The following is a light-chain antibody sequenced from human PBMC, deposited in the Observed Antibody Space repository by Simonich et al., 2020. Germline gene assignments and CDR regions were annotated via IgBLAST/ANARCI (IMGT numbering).Light chain of an antibody. CDR3: SSYTSSSTWV. V-gene: IGLV2-14*03. Sequence: QSALTQPASVSGSPGQSITISCTGTSSDFGGYNYVSWYQQHPGKAPKLMIYDVRNRPSGVSNRFSGSKSGNTASLTISGLQAEDEADYYCSSYTSSSTWVFGGGTKLTVL. CDR1: SSDFGGYNY. CDR2: DVR. J-gene: IGLJ3*02.